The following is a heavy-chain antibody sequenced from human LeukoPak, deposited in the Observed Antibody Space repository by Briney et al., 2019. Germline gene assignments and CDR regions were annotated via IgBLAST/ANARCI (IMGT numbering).Heavy chain of an antibody. J-gene: IGHJ4*02. CDR2: IYHSGST. D-gene: IGHD5-12*01. CDR3: ARGGGYASPIGY. Sequence: SETLSLTCTLSGGSISTYYWSWIRQPPGKGLEWTGYIYHSGSTNYNPSLKSRVTISVDTSKNQFSLKLSSVTAADTAVYYCARGGGYASPIGYWGQGALVTVSS. CDR1: GGSISTYY. V-gene: IGHV4-59*01.